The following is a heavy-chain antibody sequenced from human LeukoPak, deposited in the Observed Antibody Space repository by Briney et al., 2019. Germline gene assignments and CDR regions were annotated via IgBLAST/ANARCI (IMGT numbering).Heavy chain of an antibody. V-gene: IGHV3-21*05. CDR3: ARGSPYGDYAFDI. Sequence: GGSLRLSCAASGLTYNNYSMNWVRQAPGKGLEWISFITSSSSHIYYADSVKGRFTISRDNAKSSLYLQMSSLRVEDTAVYYCARGSPYGDYAFDIWGQGTKVTVSS. J-gene: IGHJ3*02. D-gene: IGHD4-17*01. CDR2: ITSSSSHI. CDR1: GLTYNNYS.